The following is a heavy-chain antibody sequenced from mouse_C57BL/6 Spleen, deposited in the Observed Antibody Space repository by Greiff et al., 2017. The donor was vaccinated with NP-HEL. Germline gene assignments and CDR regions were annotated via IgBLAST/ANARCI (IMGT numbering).Heavy chain of an antibody. CDR3: ATHYSNYDYAWEY. CDR1: GFTFSDYY. V-gene: IGHV5-16*01. D-gene: IGHD2-5*01. CDR2: INYDGSST. J-gene: IGHJ4*01. Sequence: EVQRVESEGGLVQPGSSMKLSCTASGFTFSDYYMAWVRQVPEKGLEWVANINYDGSSTYYLDSLKSRFIISRDNAKNILYLQMSSLTSEDTATYYCATHYSNYDYAWEYGGQGTSVTVAS.